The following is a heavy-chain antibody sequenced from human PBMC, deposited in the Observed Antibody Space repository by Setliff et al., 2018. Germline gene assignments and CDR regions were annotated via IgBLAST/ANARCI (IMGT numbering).Heavy chain of an antibody. CDR1: GGSISSRTYY. D-gene: IGHD5-12*01. CDR3: ARDQWVRSPPLYFSYSMDV. J-gene: IGHJ6*02. V-gene: IGHV4-39*07. Sequence: SETLSLTCTVSGGSISSRTYYWGWFRQPPGKGLEWIGSFYYSGSTYYNPSLQSRVTISVDTSKNQFSLKLSSVTAADTAVYYCARDQWVRSPPLYFSYSMDVWGQGTTVTVSS. CDR2: FYYSGST.